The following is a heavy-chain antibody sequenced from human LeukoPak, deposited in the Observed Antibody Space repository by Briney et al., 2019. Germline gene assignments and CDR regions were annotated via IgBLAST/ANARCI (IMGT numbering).Heavy chain of an antibody. CDR1: GYIFTNYR. CDR3: ARLDEGLYYDDTGFNF. CDR2: IYPGDSET. J-gene: IGHJ4*02. D-gene: IGHD3-22*01. Sequence: GESLKISCRASGYIFTNYRIAWVRQKPGKGLEWMGIIYPGDSETTYSPSFQGQVTISADKSIRAAYLQWDTLKASDTAMYYCARLDEGLYYDDTGFNFWGQGTLVTVSS. V-gene: IGHV5-51*01.